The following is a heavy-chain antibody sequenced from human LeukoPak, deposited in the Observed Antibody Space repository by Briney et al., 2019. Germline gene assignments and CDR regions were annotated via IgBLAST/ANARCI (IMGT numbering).Heavy chain of an antibody. CDR3: ARASSGFDY. CDR2: IGAPGDT. V-gene: IGHV3-13*01. J-gene: IGHJ4*02. D-gene: IGHD2-15*01. CDR1: GFTLSNYD. Sequence: GGSLRLSCAASGFTLSNYDMHWVRQAIGKGLEWVSAIGAPGDTYYPGSVKGRFTISRENAKNSLYLQMNSLRAGDTAVYYCARASSGFDYWGQGTLVTVSS.